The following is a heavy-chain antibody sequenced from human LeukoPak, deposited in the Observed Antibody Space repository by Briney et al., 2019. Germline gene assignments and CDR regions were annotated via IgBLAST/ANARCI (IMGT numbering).Heavy chain of an antibody. CDR3: AKELTPDRSGFDAFHI. CDR2: ISSRGGTI. CDR1: GFTFSDYE. Sequence: GGSLRLSCAASGFTFSDYEMDWVRQSPERGLEWVSYISSRGGTIYYADSAKGRFTISRDNAKNSLHLQMNSLRAEDTAIYYCAKELTPDRSGFDAFHIWGQGTMVTVSS. V-gene: IGHV3-48*03. D-gene: IGHD6-19*01. J-gene: IGHJ3*02.